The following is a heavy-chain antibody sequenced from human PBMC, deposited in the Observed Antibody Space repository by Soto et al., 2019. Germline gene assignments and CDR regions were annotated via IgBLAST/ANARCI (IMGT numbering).Heavy chain of an antibody. D-gene: IGHD5-12*01. CDR3: VSRVASGHPSWFDP. J-gene: IGHJ5*02. Sequence: QVELVQSGAEVKKPGASVKVSCQASEDTFTHYDINWVRQATGQGLEWMGWMNPNTGNIDYAHKFQGRLTRTRDTPTRTVDRELSSLRSDDTAVYYGVSRVASGHPSWFDPWREATMVTVSS. CDR2: MNPNTGNI. CDR1: EDTFTHYD. V-gene: IGHV1-8*02.